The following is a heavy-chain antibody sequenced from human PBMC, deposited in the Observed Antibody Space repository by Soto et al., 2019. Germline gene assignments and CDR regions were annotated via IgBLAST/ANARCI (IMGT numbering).Heavy chain of an antibody. Sequence: PSETLSLTCAVYGESFSGYYWSWIRQPPGKGLEWIGEINHSGSTNYNPSLKSRVTMSADTSKNQFSLKLSSVTAADTAVYYCAGNIVATISSFDYWGQGTLVTVS. CDR1: GESFSGYY. CDR3: AGNIVATISSFDY. V-gene: IGHV4-34*01. J-gene: IGHJ4*02. CDR2: INHSGST. D-gene: IGHD5-12*01.